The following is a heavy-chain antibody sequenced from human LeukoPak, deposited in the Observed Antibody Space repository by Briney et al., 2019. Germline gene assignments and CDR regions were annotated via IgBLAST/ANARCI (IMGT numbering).Heavy chain of an antibody. CDR1: GFTFDDYG. V-gene: IGHV3-30*02. CDR2: IRYDGSNK. Sequence: GGSLRLSCAASGFTFDDYGMSWVRQAPGKGLEWAAFIRYDGSNKYYADSVKGRFTISRDNSKNTLYLQMNSLRAADTAVYYCAKDPIHYRVWDDYDSTVLSYWGQGTLVTVSS. D-gene: IGHD3-22*01. CDR3: AKDPIHYRVWDDYDSTVLSY. J-gene: IGHJ4*02.